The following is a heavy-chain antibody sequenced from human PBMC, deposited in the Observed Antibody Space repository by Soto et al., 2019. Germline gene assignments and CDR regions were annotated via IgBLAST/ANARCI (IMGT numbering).Heavy chain of an antibody. CDR3: ARGPNYDFWSGYYGYYYYGMDV. D-gene: IGHD3-3*01. CDR2: IIPIFGTA. J-gene: IGHJ6*02. Sequence: ASVKVSCKASGGTFSSYAISWVRQAPGQGLEWMGGIIPIFGTANYAQKFQGRVTITADESTSTAYMELSSLRSEDTAVYYCARGPNYDFWSGYYGYYYYGMDVWGQGTTVTVSS. CDR1: GGTFSSYA. V-gene: IGHV1-69*13.